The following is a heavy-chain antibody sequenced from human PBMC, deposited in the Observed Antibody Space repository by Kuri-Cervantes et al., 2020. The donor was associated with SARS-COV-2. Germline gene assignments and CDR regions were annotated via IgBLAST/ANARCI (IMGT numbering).Heavy chain of an antibody. Sequence: GGSLRLSCAASGFTFSSYGMHWVRQAPGKGLEWVAFIRYDGSNKYYADSVKGRFTISRDNSKNTLYLQMNSLRAEDTAVYYCAAGLVDPIDYWGQGTLVTVS. CDR1: GFTFSSYG. D-gene: IGHD1-26*01. CDR3: AAGLVDPIDY. CDR2: IRYDGSNK. J-gene: IGHJ4*02. V-gene: IGHV3-30*02.